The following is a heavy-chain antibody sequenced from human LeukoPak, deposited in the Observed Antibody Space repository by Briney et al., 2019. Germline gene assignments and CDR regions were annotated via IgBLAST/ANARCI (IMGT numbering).Heavy chain of an antibody. CDR1: GFTFSNYW. CDR2: IKYDGSEK. J-gene: IGHJ4*01. Sequence: PGGSPRLSCAVSGFTFSNYWMNWVRQAPGKGLEWVASIKYDGSEKSSVDSVKGRFTISRDNAKNSLYLQMSSLRAEDTAVHYCARDGIEAGLCFDLWGQGTLVTVSS. V-gene: IGHV3-7*01. D-gene: IGHD6-13*01. CDR3: ARDGIEAGLCFDL.